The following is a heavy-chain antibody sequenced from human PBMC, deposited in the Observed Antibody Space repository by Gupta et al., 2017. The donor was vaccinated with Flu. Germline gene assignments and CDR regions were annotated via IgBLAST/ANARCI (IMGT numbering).Heavy chain of an antibody. D-gene: IGHD2-21*01. J-gene: IGHJ4*02. V-gene: IGHV4-31*03. CDR2: IHHSGRA. CDR3: ARLHPCAGECYPECFFDS. Sequence: QVLLQESGPGLVKPSQTLSLTCSVSRVSTIRGDYFWGWIRQHPGKGLEWLGHIHHSGRAYYKPSLKSRLTLSVATSKNQFSLRLQTVTAADTAIYYCARLHPCAGECYPECFFDSWGQGTLITVSS. CDR1: RVSTIRGDYF.